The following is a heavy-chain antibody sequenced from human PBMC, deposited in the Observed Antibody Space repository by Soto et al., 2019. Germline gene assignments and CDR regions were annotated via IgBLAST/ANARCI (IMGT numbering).Heavy chain of an antibody. CDR3: ARARSGYCISTSCHGGGWYDY. V-gene: IGHV4-30-2*01. CDR1: GCSISSGGYS. CDR2: IYHSGST. J-gene: IGHJ4*02. Sequence: SETLSLTCGVSGCSISSGGYSLSWIRQPPGKGLEWIGYIYHSGSTYYNPSLKSRLPISVDRSKNPFPLTLSSVTAADPAVYYCARARSGYCISTSCHGGGWYDYWGQGTLVTVSS. D-gene: IGHD2-2*01.